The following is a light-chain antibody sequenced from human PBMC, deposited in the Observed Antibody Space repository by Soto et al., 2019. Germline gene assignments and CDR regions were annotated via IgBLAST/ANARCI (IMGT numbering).Light chain of an antibody. CDR2: YDS. J-gene: IGLJ1*01. V-gene: IGLV3-21*04. Sequence: SYELTQPPSVSVAPGKTARITCGGNNIGSKSVHWYQQKPGQAPVLVIYYDSDRPSGIPERFSGSNSGNTATLTISRVEAGDEGDYYCQVCDSSSDHYVFGTGTKVTVL. CDR3: QVCDSSSDHYV. CDR1: NIGSKS.